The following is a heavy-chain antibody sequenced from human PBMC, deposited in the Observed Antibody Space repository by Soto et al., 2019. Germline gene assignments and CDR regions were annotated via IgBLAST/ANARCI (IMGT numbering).Heavy chain of an antibody. CDR3: AKETGYSSSWEKIDY. CDR2: ISGSGGST. Sequence: GGSLRLSCAASGCTFISSAMSWVRQAPGKGLEWVSAISGSGGSTYYADSVKGRFTISRDNSKNTLYLQMNSLRAEDTAVYYCAKETGYSSSWEKIDYWGQGTLVTVSS. V-gene: IGHV3-23*01. D-gene: IGHD6-13*01. CDR1: GCTFISSA. J-gene: IGHJ4*02.